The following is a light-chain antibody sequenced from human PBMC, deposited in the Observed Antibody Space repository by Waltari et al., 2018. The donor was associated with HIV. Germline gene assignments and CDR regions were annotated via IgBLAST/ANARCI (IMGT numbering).Light chain of an antibody. CDR2: RAS. CDR3: RQSYSTRYT. V-gene: IGKV1-39*01. J-gene: IGKJ2*01. Sequence: DIQLTQSPSSQSASIGDRVTITCRSSQSTSSFLNGYQQRPGKGPNLLIYRASTLQNGVPARFIGSGSGTDFTLTISSLQPEDFATYFCRQSYSTRYTFGQGTKLEIK. CDR1: QSTSSF.